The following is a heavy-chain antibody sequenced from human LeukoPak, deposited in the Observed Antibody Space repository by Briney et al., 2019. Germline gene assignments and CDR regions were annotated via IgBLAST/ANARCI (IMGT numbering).Heavy chain of an antibody. J-gene: IGHJ5*02. CDR1: GFTFSSYA. CDR3: ARHDWFDP. CDR2: ISGSGGST. Sequence: AGGSLRLSCAASGFTFSSYAMSWVRQAPGKGLEWVSAISGSGGSTYYADSVKGRFTISRDISKNTVYLQMNSLRVEDTAVYYCARHDWFDPWGRGTLVTVSP. D-gene: IGHD3-16*01. V-gene: IGHV3-23*01.